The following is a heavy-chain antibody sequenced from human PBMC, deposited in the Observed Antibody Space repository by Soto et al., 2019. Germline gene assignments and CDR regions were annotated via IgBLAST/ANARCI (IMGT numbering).Heavy chain of an antibody. Sequence: GGSLRLSCAASGFTFSSYSMNWVRQAPGKGLEWVSYISSSSSYIYYADSVKGRFTISRDNAKNSLYLQMNSLRAEDTAVYYCARDPYCSGGSCYHDAFDIWGQGTMVTVSS. CDR2: ISSSSSYI. D-gene: IGHD2-15*01. CDR3: ARDPYCSGGSCYHDAFDI. J-gene: IGHJ3*02. V-gene: IGHV3-21*05. CDR1: GFTFSSYS.